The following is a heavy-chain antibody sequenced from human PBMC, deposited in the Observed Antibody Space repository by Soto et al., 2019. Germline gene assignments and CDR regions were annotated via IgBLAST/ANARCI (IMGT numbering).Heavy chain of an antibody. Sequence: QVQLVQSGAEVKKPGSSVRVSCKASAGTFSSYTINWVRQAPGQGLEWMGRIIPMLGMSNYVLRVQGRVTRIANNSTTRASTELNRLGSDDTAGYYCATRYGSGSRAFDHWGRGTLVTVSA. D-gene: IGHD3-10*01. CDR3: ATRYGSGSRAFDH. CDR1: AGTFSSYT. CDR2: IIPMLGMS. J-gene: IGHJ4*02. V-gene: IGHV1-69*02.